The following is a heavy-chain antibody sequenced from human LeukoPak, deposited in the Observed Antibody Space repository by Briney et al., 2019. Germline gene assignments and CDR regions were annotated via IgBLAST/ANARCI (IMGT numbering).Heavy chain of an antibody. D-gene: IGHD2-2*02. CDR3: AKPLVPVAIDYYYMDV. V-gene: IGHV3-30*02. CDR1: GFTFSSYG. CDR2: IRYDGSNK. Sequence: PGGSLRLSCAAAGFTFSSYGMHWVRQAPGKGLECVAFIRYDGSNKYYADSVKGRFTISRDNSKNTLYLQMNSLRAEDTAVYYCAKPLVPVAIDYYYMDVWRKGTTVTVSS. J-gene: IGHJ6*03.